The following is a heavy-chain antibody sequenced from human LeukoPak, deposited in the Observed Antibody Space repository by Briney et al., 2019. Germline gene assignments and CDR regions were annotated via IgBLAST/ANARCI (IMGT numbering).Heavy chain of an antibody. Sequence: NPSETLSLTCTVSGVSISSSNSYWGWIRQPPGKGLEWIGSVYYSGSTYYNPSLKSRVTISVDTSKNQFSLKLSSVTAADTAVYYCARVFDSGSQAYFYYMDVWGKGTTVTISS. V-gene: IGHV4-39*07. J-gene: IGHJ6*03. CDR1: GVSISSSNSY. D-gene: IGHD3-10*01. CDR2: VYYSGST. CDR3: ARVFDSGSQAYFYYMDV.